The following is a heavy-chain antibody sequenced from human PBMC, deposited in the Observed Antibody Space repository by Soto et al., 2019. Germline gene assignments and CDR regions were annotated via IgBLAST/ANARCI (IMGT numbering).Heavy chain of an antibody. V-gene: IGHV3-11*01. CDR3: ARDGIVLVPAAKYYYYYGMDV. CDR2: ISSSGSTI. CDR1: GFTFSDYY. Sequence: GGSLRLSCAASGFTFSDYYMSWIRQAPGKGLEWVSYISSSGSTIYYADSVKGRFTISRDNAKNSLYLQMNSLRAEDTAVYYCARDGIVLVPAAKYYYYYGMDVWGQGTTVTVSS. J-gene: IGHJ6*02. D-gene: IGHD2-2*01.